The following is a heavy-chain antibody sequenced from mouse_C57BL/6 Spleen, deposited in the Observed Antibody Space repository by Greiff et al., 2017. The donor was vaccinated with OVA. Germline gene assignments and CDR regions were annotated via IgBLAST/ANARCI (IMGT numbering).Heavy chain of an antibody. CDR2: ISGGGGNT. D-gene: IGHD1-1*01. CDR1: GFTFSSYT. Sequence: EVQRVESGGGLVKPGGSLKLSCAASGFTFSSYTMSWVRQTPEKRLEWVATISGGGGNTYYPDSVKGRFTISRDNAKNTLYLQMSSLRSEDTALYYCARHRYYYGSSYGYFDVWGTGTTVTVSS. V-gene: IGHV5-9*01. CDR3: ARHRYYYGSSYGYFDV. J-gene: IGHJ1*03.